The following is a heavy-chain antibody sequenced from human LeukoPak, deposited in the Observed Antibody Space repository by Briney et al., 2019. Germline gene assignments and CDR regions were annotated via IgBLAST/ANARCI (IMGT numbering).Heavy chain of an antibody. Sequence: GRSLRLSCAASGFTFSSYAMHWVRQAPGKGLEWVAVISYDGSNKYYADSVKGRFTISRDNSKNTLYLQMNSLRAEDTAVYYCARDLGLVVPAAKGLFDYWGQGTLVTVSS. J-gene: IGHJ4*02. CDR3: ARDLGLVVPAAKGLFDY. CDR1: GFTFSSYA. CDR2: ISYDGSNK. V-gene: IGHV3-30-3*01. D-gene: IGHD2-2*01.